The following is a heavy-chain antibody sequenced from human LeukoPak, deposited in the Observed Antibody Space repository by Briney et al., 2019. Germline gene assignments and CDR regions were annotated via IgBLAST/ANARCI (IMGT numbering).Heavy chain of an antibody. CDR2: ISSNGGST. J-gene: IGHJ4*02. CDR1: GFTFSSYV. D-gene: IGHD6-19*01. Sequence: GGSLRLSCSASGFTFSSYVMHWVRQAPGKGLEYVSTISSNGGSTYHADSVKGRFTISRDNSKNTLYLQMSSLRAEDTAVYYCVRPGGVAGIYSAFDYWGQGTLVTVSS. CDR3: VRPGGVAGIYSAFDY. V-gene: IGHV3-64D*06.